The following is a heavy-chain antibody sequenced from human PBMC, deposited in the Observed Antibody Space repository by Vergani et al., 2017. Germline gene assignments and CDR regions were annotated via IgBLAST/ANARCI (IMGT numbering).Heavy chain of an antibody. CDR1: GGSISSTY. Sequence: QVQLQESGPGLVKPSGTLSLTCTVSGGSISSTYWRWIRQPPGKGLEWIGYIYYSGSTNYNPSLKSRVTISVDTSKNQFSLKLISVPAADTAVYYCASAYSSSWYPYWGQGTLVTVSS. V-gene: IGHV4-59*01. CDR3: ASAYSSSWYPY. J-gene: IGHJ4*02. D-gene: IGHD6-13*01. CDR2: IYYSGST.